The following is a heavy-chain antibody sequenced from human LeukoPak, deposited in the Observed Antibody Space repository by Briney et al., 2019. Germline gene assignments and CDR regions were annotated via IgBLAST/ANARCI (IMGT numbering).Heavy chain of an antibody. CDR1: GYTFTGYY. J-gene: IGHJ4*02. D-gene: IGHD2-15*01. Sequence: ASVKVSCKASGYTFTGYYMHWVRQAPGQGLEWMGWINPNSGGTNYAQKFQGRVTMTRDTSISTAYMELSRLRSDDTAVYYCALMSSGGSCWRYCGQGTLVTGCS. CDR2: INPNSGGT. V-gene: IGHV1-2*02. CDR3: ALMSSGGSCWRY.